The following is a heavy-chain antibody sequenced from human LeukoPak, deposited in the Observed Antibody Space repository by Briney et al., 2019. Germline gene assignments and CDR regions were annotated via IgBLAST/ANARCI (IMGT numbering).Heavy chain of an antibody. CDR3: ASQVGHCRGVSCSGY. CDR2: ISSSSKEK. D-gene: IGHD2-15*01. V-gene: IGHV3-21*01. J-gene: IGHJ4*02. CDR1: GFTFSNYA. Sequence: PGGSLRLSCAASGFTFSNYAMNWVRQAPGKGLEWVSSISSSSKEKDYADSVKGRFTISRDNAKKSLYLEMNSLRDEDTAMYYCASQVGHCRGVSCSGYWGQGTLVTVSS.